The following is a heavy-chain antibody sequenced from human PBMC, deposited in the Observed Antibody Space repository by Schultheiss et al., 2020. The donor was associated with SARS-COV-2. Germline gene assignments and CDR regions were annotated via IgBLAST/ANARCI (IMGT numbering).Heavy chain of an antibody. D-gene: IGHD5-18*01. Sequence: GESLKISCAASGFTFSSYWMHWVRQAPGKGLVWVSHINNDGSSTTYADSVKGRFTISRDNSKNTLYLQMNSLRAEDTAVYYCARDRYGPFDYWGQGTLVTVSS. J-gene: IGHJ4*02. CDR3: ARDRYGPFDY. V-gene: IGHV3-74*01. CDR2: INNDGSST. CDR1: GFTFSSYW.